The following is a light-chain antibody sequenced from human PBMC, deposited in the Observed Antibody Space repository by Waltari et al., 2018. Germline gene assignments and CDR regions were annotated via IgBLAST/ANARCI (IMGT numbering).Light chain of an antibody. J-gene: IGLJ3*02. CDR1: SSDVGAYNL. CDR3: GSFTTGYTWV. Sequence: QSALTQPASVSGSLGQSITIYCTGGSSDVGAYNLVSWYPQHPGKGSKVMIYDVTERASGIFNRFSASKSSYTASRSIARLQAEDDADYYCGSFTTGYTWVFGGGTTLTVL. CDR2: DVT. V-gene: IGLV2-14*03.